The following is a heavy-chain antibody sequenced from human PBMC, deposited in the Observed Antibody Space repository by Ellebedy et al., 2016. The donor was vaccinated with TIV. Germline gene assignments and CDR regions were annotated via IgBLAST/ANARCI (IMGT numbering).Heavy chain of an antibody. Sequence: SETLSLTCTVSGDSISSHYWSWIRQPPGKGLEWIGNIYYSGSPTYNPSLRSRVTISVDTSKNQFSLKLSSVTAADTAVYYCARSPVFDTLTGYHFDLWGQGTLVSVSS. D-gene: IGHD3-9*01. CDR3: ARSPVFDTLTGYHFDL. CDR1: GDSISSHY. J-gene: IGHJ3*01. CDR2: IYYSGSP. V-gene: IGHV4-59*11.